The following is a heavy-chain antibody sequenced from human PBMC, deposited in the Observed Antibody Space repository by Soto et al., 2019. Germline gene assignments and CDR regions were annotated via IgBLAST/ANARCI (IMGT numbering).Heavy chain of an antibody. J-gene: IGHJ4*02. V-gene: IGHV3-21*01. CDR1: GFIFSGYS. CDR3: ARDGIVGTTDFFDY. D-gene: IGHD1-26*01. Sequence: PWGALRLSCAGSGFIFSGYSMNWVRQAPGKGLEWVSSISTTSTYIYYADSVKGRFTVSRDNAKNSLYLQMTGLRPEDTAMYYCARDGIVGTTDFFDYWGQGTLVTVSS. CDR2: ISTTSTYI.